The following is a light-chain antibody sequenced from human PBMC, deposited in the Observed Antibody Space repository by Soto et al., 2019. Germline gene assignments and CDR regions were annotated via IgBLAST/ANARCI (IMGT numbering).Light chain of an antibody. V-gene: IGLV2-14*01. Sequence: SVLTHPPPGFGAPGQSVPHSLPGNHRDVGGYNYVSWYQQHPGKAPKLMIYDVSNRPSGVSNRFSGSKSGNTASLTISGLQAEDEADYYCSSYTSSSTLFVFGTGTKVTVL. CDR3: SSYTSSSTLFV. J-gene: IGLJ1*01. CDR1: HRDVGGYNY. CDR2: DVS.